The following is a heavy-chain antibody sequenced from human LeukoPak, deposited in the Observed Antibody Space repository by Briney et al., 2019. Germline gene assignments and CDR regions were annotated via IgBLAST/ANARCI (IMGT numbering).Heavy chain of an antibody. Sequence: GSLRLSCAASGFTFSSYAMHWVRQAPGKGLEWVAVISNDGSNKYYADSVKGRFTISRDTSKNTLYLEVSSLRAEDTAVYSCARELVKGFCSGDSCSDYYYGLDVWGQGTTVTVSS. J-gene: IGHJ6*02. CDR1: GFTFSSYA. CDR2: ISNDGSNK. CDR3: ARELVKGFCSGDSCSDYYYGLDV. V-gene: IGHV3-30*04. D-gene: IGHD2-15*01.